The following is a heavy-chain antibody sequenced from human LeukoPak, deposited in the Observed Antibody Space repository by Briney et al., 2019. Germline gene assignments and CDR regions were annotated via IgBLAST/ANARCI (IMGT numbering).Heavy chain of an antibody. Sequence: ASVKVSCKASGYTFTGYYMHWVRQAPGQGLEWMGWINPNSGGTNYAQKFQGRVTMTRDTSISTAYMELSRLRSDDTAVYYCARAQYCSGGSCYFHFDYWGQGTLVTVSS. CDR2: INPNSGGT. CDR3: ARAQYCSGGSCYFHFDY. J-gene: IGHJ4*02. V-gene: IGHV1-2*02. D-gene: IGHD2-15*01. CDR1: GYTFTGYY.